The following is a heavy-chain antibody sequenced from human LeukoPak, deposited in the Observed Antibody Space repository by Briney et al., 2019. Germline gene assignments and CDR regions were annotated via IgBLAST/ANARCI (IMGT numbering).Heavy chain of an antibody. J-gene: IGHJ4*02. CDR1: GFTFRSFA. V-gene: IGHV3-30*04. CDR2: ISFDGHNT. Sequence: GRSLRLSCAASGFTFRSFALHWVRQSPGKGLEWVAVISFDGHNTFYAGSVKGRFTISRDNSRNTLYLQMNSLGAEDTAVYYCATPTRITIFGVVRDYWGQGTLVTVSS. D-gene: IGHD3-3*01. CDR3: ATPTRITIFGVVRDY.